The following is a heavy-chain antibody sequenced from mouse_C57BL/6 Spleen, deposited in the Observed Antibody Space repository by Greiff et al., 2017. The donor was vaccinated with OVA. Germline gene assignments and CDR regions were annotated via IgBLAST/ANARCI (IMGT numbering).Heavy chain of an antibody. CDR3: ARWVSLQAMDY. CDR1: GYTFTSYG. V-gene: IGHV1-81*01. Sequence: VQLQQSGAELARPGASVELSCKASGYTFTSYGISWVKQRTGQGLEWIGEIYPRSGNTYYNEKFKGKATLTADKSSSTAYMELRSLTSEDSAVYFCARWVSLQAMDYWGQGTSVTVSS. J-gene: IGHJ4*01. CDR2: IYPRSGNT.